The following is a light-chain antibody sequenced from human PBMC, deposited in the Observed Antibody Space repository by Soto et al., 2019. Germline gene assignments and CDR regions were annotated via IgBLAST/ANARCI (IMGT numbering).Light chain of an antibody. CDR3: SSYTTSNTRQIV. CDR2: DVS. J-gene: IGLJ1*01. Sequence: QSVLTQPASVSGSPGQSITISCTGTSSDVGGYNYFSWYQHHPGKAPKLMIFDVSNRPSGVSNRFSGSKSGNTASLTISGLQPEDEADYYCSSYTTSNTRQIVFGTGTQLTVL. V-gene: IGLV2-14*03. CDR1: SSDVGGYNY.